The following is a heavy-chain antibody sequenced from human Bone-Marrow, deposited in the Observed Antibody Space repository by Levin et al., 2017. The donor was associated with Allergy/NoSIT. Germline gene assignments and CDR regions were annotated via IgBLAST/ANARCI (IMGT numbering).Heavy chain of an antibody. CDR1: GFTFSSSA. J-gene: IGHJ6*03. CDR2: ISGSGGTT. D-gene: IGHD3-10*01. Sequence: GGSLRLSCAASGFTFSSSAMSWVRQAPGKGLEGVSAISGSGGTTYYADSVKGRFTISRDNSKNTLFLQMSSLRVEDTAVYYCAKLSGRTLPGYMDVWGKGTTVTVSS. V-gene: IGHV3-23*01. CDR3: AKLSGRTLPGYMDV.